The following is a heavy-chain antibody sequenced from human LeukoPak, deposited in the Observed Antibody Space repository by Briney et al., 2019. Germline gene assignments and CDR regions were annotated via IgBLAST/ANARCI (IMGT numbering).Heavy chain of an antibody. J-gene: IGHJ4*02. CDR1: GFTFSDYY. Sequence: GGSLRLSCAASGFTFSDYYMNWIRQAPGKRLEWVSFISSSSSYTKYADSVKGRFTISRDNAKNSLHLQMNSLRAEDTAVYYCARVSPLWVRGVIAAEHFDYWGQGTLVTVSS. CDR2: ISSSSSYT. CDR3: ARVSPLWVRGVIAAEHFDY. V-gene: IGHV3-11*06. D-gene: IGHD3-10*01.